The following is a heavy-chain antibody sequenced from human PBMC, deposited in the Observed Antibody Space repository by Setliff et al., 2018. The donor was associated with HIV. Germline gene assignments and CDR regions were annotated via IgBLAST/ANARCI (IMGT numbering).Heavy chain of an antibody. CDR3: ARALGGSYPGSFDY. CDR1: GYTFSSYG. Sequence: ASVKVSCKASGYTFSSYGISWVRQAPGQGLEWMGWISAYNGNTNYAQKFQGRVTMTTDTSTSTAYMEVRSLRSDDTAVYYCARALGGSYPGSFDYWGQGTLGTVSS. V-gene: IGHV1-18*01. D-gene: IGHD1-26*01. CDR2: ISAYNGNT. J-gene: IGHJ4*02.